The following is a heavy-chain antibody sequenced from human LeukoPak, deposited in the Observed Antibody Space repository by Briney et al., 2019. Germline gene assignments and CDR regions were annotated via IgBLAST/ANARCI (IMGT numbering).Heavy chain of an antibody. V-gene: IGHV3-48*04. CDR1: GFTFSSYS. CDR2: ISSSSSTI. D-gene: IGHD1-26*01. Sequence: PGGSLRLSCAASGFTFSSYSMNWVRQAPGKGLEWVSYISSSSSTIYYADSVKGRFTISRDNAKNSLYLQMNSLRAEDTAVYYCARAGRWELTPYYFDYWGQGTLVTVSS. CDR3: ARAGRWELTPYYFDY. J-gene: IGHJ4*02.